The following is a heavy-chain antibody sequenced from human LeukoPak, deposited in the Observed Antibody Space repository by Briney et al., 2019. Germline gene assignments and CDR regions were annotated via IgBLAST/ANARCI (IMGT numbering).Heavy chain of an antibody. J-gene: IGHJ3*02. D-gene: IGHD2-2*01. V-gene: IGHV3-23*01. Sequence: GGSLRLSCAASGFTFSSYSMNWVRQAPGKGLEWVSAISGSGGSTYYADSVKGRFTISRDNSKNTLYLQMNSLRAEDTAVYYCAKGLRPGPPSDAFDIWGQGTMVTVSS. CDR3: AKGLRPGPPSDAFDI. CDR1: GFTFSSYS. CDR2: ISGSGGST.